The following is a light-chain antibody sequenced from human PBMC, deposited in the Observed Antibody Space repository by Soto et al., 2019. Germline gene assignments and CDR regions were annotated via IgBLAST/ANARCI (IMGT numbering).Light chain of an antibody. CDR3: GSWDTSLTYV. CDR2: DNN. V-gene: IGLV1-51*01. J-gene: IGLJ1*01. CDR1: SSNIFNNF. Sequence: TPPPSVSAATGQKVTISCSRSSSNIFNNFVSWYQQLPGTAPKLLIYDNNKRPSGIPDRFSGSQSGTSATLGITGLQTGDEADYYCGSWDTSLTYVFGTGTKVTVL.